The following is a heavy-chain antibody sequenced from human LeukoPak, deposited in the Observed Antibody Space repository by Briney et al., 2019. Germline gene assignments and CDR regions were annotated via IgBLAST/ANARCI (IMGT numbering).Heavy chain of an antibody. Sequence: ASVKVSCKASGYTFTSYAMHWVRQAPGQRLEWMGWINAGSGNTKYSQEFQGRVTITRDTSASTAYMELSSLRSEDTAVYYCARADTVRLGELSHFDYWGQGTLVTVSS. CDR2: INAGSGNT. V-gene: IGHV1-3*03. D-gene: IGHD3-16*02. J-gene: IGHJ4*02. CDR3: ARADTVRLGELSHFDY. CDR1: GYTFTSYA.